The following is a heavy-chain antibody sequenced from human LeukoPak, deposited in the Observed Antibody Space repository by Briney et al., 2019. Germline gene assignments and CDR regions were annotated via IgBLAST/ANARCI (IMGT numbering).Heavy chain of an antibody. V-gene: IGHV4-31*03. D-gene: IGHD6-19*01. CDR1: GVSISSGGCY. CDR2: ISYSGNT. Sequence: PSETLSLTCSVSGVSISSGGCYWGWIRQVPGKGLEWLGYISYSGNTYYNPSLRSRLMMSLDTSENQFSLWLSSVTAADTAVYYCAREMGYSSGRNDFWGQGTLVIVSS. J-gene: IGHJ4*02. CDR3: AREMGYSSGRNDF.